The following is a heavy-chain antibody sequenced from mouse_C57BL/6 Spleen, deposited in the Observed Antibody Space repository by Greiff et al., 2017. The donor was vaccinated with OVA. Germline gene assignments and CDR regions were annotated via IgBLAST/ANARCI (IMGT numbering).Heavy chain of an antibody. D-gene: IGHD2-2*01. Sequence: EVKLMESGGGLVQPKGSLKLSCAASGFSFNTYAMNWVRPAPGTGLEWVARIRRNSNNYATYYADSVKDRFTISRDDSESMLYLQMNNLKTEDTAMYYCVRHVGYDSFAYWGQGTLVTVSA. V-gene: IGHV10-1*01. CDR3: VRHVGYDSFAY. J-gene: IGHJ3*01. CDR2: IRRNSNNYAT. CDR1: GFSFNTYA.